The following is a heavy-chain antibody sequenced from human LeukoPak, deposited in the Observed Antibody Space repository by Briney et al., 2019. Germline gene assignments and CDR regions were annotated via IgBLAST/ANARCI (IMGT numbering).Heavy chain of an antibody. V-gene: IGHV3-74*01. CDR3: ARDGDAYNFDF. Sequence: GGSLRLSCAASGFTFSNYWMHWVRHVPGKGLVWVSRIYRDGSNTDYADSVKGRFIISRDNAKDTLYLQMNSLRADDTAVYYCARDGDAYNFDFWGQGALVTVSS. CDR1: GFTFSNYW. D-gene: IGHD5-24*01. CDR2: IYRDGSNT. J-gene: IGHJ4*02.